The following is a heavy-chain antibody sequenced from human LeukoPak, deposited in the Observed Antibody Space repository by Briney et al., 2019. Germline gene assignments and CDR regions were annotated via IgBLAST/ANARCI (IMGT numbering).Heavy chain of an antibody. CDR3: ASASCSGSSCYSGYFDY. Sequence: GGSLRLSCAASGFTVSPNYMSWVRQAPGKGLEWVSVIYRGGSTYYADSVRDRFTISRDNSKNTLYLQMNSLRAEDTAVYHCASASCSGSSCYSGYFDYWGQGTLVTVSS. J-gene: IGHJ4*02. V-gene: IGHV3-53*01. D-gene: IGHD2-15*01. CDR2: IYRGGST. CDR1: GFTVSPNY.